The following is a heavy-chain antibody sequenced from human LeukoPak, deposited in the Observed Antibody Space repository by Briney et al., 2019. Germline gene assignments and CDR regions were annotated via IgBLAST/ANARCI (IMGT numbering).Heavy chain of an antibody. Sequence: GGSLRLSCAASGXTFSSYSVNWVRQAPGKGLEWVSSISRSSDYIYYADSVKGRFTISRDNAKNSLYLQMNSLRAEDTAVYYCARDRYGSYAFDIWGQGTMVTVSS. V-gene: IGHV3-21*01. J-gene: IGHJ3*02. CDR3: ARDRYGSYAFDI. D-gene: IGHD4-17*01. CDR2: ISRSSDYI. CDR1: GXTFSSYS.